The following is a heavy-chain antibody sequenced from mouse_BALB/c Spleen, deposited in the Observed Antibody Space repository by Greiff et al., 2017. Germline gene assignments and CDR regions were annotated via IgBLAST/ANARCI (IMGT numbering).Heavy chain of an antibody. CDR1: GDSITSGY. Sequence: VQLKESGPSLVKPSRTLSLTCSVTGDSITSGYWNWIRKFPGNKLEYMGYISYSGSTYYNPSLKSRISITRDTSKNQYYLQLNSVTTEDTATYYCARYIWDGDYYAMDYWGQGTSVTVSS. CDR3: ARYIWDGDYYAMDY. CDR2: ISYSGST. J-gene: IGHJ4*01. D-gene: IGHD4-1*01. V-gene: IGHV3-8*02.